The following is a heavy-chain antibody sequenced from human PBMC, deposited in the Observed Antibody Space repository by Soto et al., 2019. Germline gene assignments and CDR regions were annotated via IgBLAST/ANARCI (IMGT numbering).Heavy chain of an antibody. CDR2: MNPNSGNT. J-gene: IGHJ3*02. CDR3: ARVAVAGENDAFDI. V-gene: IGHV1-8*01. Sequence: QVQLVQSGAEVKKPGASVKVSCKASGYTFTSYDINCVRQATGQGLEWMGWMNPNSGNTGYAQTFQGRVTMTRNTSISTGYMELSSLRAEDTAVYYCARVAVAGENDAFDIWGKGTMVTVSS. D-gene: IGHD6-19*01. CDR1: GYTFTSYD.